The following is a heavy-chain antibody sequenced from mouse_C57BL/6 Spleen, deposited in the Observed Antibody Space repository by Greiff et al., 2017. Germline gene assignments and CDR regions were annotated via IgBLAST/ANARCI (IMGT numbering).Heavy chain of an antibody. V-gene: IGHV1-9*01. CDR3: ARGYYDDGDDGYWYFDV. Sequence: VHLVESGAELMKPGASVKLSCKATGYTFTGYWIEWVKQRPGHGLEWIGEILPGSGSTNYNEKFKGKATFTADTSSNTAYMQLSSLTTEDAAIYVCARGYYDDGDDGYWYFDVWGTRTTVTVSS. CDR2: ILPGSGST. D-gene: IGHD2-4*01. J-gene: IGHJ1*03. CDR1: GYTFTGYW.